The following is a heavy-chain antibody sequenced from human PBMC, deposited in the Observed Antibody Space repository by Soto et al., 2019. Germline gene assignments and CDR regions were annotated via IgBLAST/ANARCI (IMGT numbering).Heavy chain of an antibody. Sequence: QLQLQESGPGLVKPSETLSLTCTVSGGSISSSSYYWGWIRQPPGKGLEWIGSIYYSGSTYYNPSLKSRVIISVDTSKNQFSLKLSSVTAADTAVYYCARKYYYDSSGYNWGQGTLVTVSS. CDR2: IYYSGST. J-gene: IGHJ4*02. V-gene: IGHV4-39*01. CDR1: GGSISSSSYY. CDR3: ARKYYYDSSGYN. D-gene: IGHD3-22*01.